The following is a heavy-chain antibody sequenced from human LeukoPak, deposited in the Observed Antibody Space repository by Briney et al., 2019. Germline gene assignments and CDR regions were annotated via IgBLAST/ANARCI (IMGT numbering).Heavy chain of an antibody. D-gene: IGHD6-13*01. V-gene: IGHV3-23*01. CDR2: ISSSGNT. J-gene: IGHJ4*02. CDR1: GFTFSRSA. CDR3: VKGRISEDGLDF. Sequence: GGSLRLSCAASGFTFSRSAMTWVRQTPGKGLDWVSSISSSGNTYYADSVKGRFTISRDNSKNMLYLQLNSLRAEDTAVYYCVKGRISEDGLDFWGQGTLVTVSS.